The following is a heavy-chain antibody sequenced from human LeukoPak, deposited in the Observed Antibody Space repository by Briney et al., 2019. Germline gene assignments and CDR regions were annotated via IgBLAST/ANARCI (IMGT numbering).Heavy chain of an antibody. D-gene: IGHD2-2*01. V-gene: IGHV3-74*01. CDR1: GFIFSRHW. CDR2: VKKDGTYR. CDR3: VRDDAVYGFDY. J-gene: IGHJ4*02. Sequence: TGGSLRLSCAASGFIFSRHWMHWVRQAPGEGLVCVARVKKDGTYRDYGDSVKGRFTISRDNAKNTLYLQMNSLRVEDTARYYCVRDDAVYGFDYWGQGTVVTVSS.